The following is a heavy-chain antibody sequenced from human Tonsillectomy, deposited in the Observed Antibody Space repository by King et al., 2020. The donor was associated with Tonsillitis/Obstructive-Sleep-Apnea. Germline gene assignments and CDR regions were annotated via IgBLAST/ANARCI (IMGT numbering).Heavy chain of an antibody. J-gene: IGHJ3*02. D-gene: IGHD3-10*01. CDR3: ARGSYNADAFDI. CDR2: IYWDDDK. Sequence: TLKESGPTLVKPPQTLTLTCTFSGFSLSTGGVGVGWIRQPPGKALEWLALIYWDDDKRYSPSLKSWLTITKDTTKNQVVLTMTNMNPVDTATYYCARGSYNADAFDIWGKARMVTVSS. V-gene: IGHV2-5*02. CDR1: GFSLSTGGVG.